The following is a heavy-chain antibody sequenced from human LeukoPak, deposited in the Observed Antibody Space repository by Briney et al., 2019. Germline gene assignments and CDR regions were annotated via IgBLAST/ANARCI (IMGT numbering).Heavy chain of an antibody. J-gene: IGHJ4*02. D-gene: IGHD6-19*01. CDR2: IYTSGST. V-gene: IGHV4-4*07. CDR3: AGARIAVAGSPFDY. CDR1: GGSISRYY. Sequence: SETLSLTCTVSGGSISRYYWIWIRQPAGKGLEWIGRIYTSGSTNYNPSLKSRVIMSVDTSKSQFSLNLSSVTAADTAVYYCAGARIAVAGSPFDYWGQGTLVTVSS.